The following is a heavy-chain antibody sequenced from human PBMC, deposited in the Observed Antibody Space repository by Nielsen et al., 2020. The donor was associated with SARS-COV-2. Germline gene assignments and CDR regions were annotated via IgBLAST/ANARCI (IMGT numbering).Heavy chain of an antibody. J-gene: IGHJ4*02. Sequence: WVRQAPGQGLEWMGWISAYNGNTNYAQKLQGRVTMTTDTSTSTAYMELRSLRSDDTAVYYCARDSRITFGGVIVTVYWGQGTLVTVSS. CDR2: ISAYNGNT. D-gene: IGHD3-16*02. V-gene: IGHV1-18*01. CDR3: ARDSRITFGGVIVTVY.